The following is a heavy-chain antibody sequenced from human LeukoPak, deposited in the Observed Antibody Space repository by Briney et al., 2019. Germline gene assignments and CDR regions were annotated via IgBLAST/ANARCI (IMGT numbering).Heavy chain of an antibody. Sequence: GGSLRLSCAASGFTFSSYAMTWVRQAPGKGLEWVSAISGSGGSTYYADSVKGRFTISRDNSKNTLYLQMNSLRAEDTAVYYCARDVSRRDRRDSNSFFFYDYFMDVWGKGTTVTVSS. J-gene: IGHJ6*03. CDR1: GFTFSSYA. D-gene: IGHD4-23*01. V-gene: IGHV3-23*01. CDR3: ARDVSRRDRRDSNSFFFYDYFMDV. CDR2: ISGSGGST.